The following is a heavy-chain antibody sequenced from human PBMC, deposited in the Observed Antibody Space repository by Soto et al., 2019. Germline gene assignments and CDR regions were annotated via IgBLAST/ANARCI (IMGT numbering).Heavy chain of an antibody. CDR3: ARNLDYYYGPGSGNGHGF. V-gene: IGHV1-2*02. J-gene: IGHJ6*02. Sequence: QVQLVQSGAEVKEPGDSVRVSCEASGYTFTAYYIHWVRQAPGQGLEWMGWINPKFGDTTYAQDLQGRVSMTRDTSISTVYMELSRLTSDDTAIYYCARNLDYYYGPGSGNGHGFWGQGTTVTVFS. D-gene: IGHD3-10*01. CDR2: INPKFGDT. CDR1: GYTFTAYY.